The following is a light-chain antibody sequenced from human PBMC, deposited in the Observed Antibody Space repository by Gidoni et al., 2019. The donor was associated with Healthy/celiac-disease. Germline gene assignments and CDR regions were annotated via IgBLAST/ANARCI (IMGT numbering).Light chain of an antibody. Sequence: DSQMTQSPSSLAASVGDRVTITCRARQSISSYLNWYQQKPGKAPKLLIYGASSLQSVVPSRFSGSGSGSDFTLTISSLQPEAFATYYCQQSYSTPKSFGQGTKLEIK. CDR2: GAS. CDR3: QQSYSTPKS. J-gene: IGKJ2*03. V-gene: IGKV1-39*01. CDR1: QSISSY.